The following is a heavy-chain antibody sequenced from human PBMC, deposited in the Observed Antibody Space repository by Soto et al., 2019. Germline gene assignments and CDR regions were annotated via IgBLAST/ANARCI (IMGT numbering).Heavy chain of an antibody. CDR2: LYYSGSP. CDR3: ARQWLVFVVDY. V-gene: IGHV4-39*01. D-gene: IGHD6-19*01. CDR1: GGSISSSSYY. J-gene: IGHJ4*02. Sequence: QLQLQELGPGLVKPSETLSLTCTVSGGSISSSSYYWGWIRQPPGKGLEWIGSLYYSGSPYYNPSLKSRATISVDTSKHQFSLKLSSVTAADTAVYYCARQWLVFVVDYWGQGTLVTVSS.